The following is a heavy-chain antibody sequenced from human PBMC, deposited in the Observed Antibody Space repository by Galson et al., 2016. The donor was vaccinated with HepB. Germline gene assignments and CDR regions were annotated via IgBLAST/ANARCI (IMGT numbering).Heavy chain of an antibody. J-gene: IGHJ4*02. CDR1: GFTVSNNY. V-gene: IGHV3-66*02. CDR3: VRGVYGDHGWFDY. D-gene: IGHD4-17*01. CDR2: IYSGGTT. Sequence: SLRLSCAASGFTVSNNYMTWVRQAPGKGLEYVSVIYSGGTTYYADSVKGRFTISRDNSQNSLFPQMNTLRAEDTAVYFCVRGVYGDHGWFDYWGQGTLVTVSS.